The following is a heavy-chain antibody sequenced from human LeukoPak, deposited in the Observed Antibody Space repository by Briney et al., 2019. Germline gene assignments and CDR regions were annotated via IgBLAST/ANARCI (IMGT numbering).Heavy chain of an antibody. J-gene: IGHJ4*02. CDR3: ARGGARYYDILTGYYTEPFDY. CDR1: GGSISSYY. Sequence: SETLSLTCTVSGGSISSYYWSWIRQPPGKGLEWIGYIYYSGSTNYNPSLKSRATISVDTSKNQFSLKLSSVTAADTAVCYCARGGARYYDILTGYYTEPFDYWGQGTLVTVSS. D-gene: IGHD3-9*01. V-gene: IGHV4-59*01. CDR2: IYYSGST.